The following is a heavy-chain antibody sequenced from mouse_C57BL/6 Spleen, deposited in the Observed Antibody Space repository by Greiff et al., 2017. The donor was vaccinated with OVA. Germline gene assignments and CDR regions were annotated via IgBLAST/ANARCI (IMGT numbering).Heavy chain of an antibody. Sequence: QVQLQQSGAELVRPGASVTLSCKASGYTFTDYEMHWVKQTPVHGLEWIGAIAPETGGTAYNQKFKGKAILTADKSSSTAYMELRSLTSEDSAVYYCTRPHGSEAWFAYWGQGTLVTVSA. V-gene: IGHV1-15*01. D-gene: IGHD1-1*01. CDR3: TRPHGSEAWFAY. J-gene: IGHJ3*01. CDR2: IAPETGGT. CDR1: GYTFTDYE.